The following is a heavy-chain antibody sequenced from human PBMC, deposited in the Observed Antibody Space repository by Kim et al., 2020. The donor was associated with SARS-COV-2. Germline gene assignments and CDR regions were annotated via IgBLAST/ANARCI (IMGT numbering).Heavy chain of an antibody. J-gene: IGHJ4*02. CDR3: AVGDFWSGYPFDY. CDR2: IDPSDSYT. V-gene: IGHV5-10-1*01. CDR1: GYSFTSYW. Sequence: GESLKISCKGSGYSFTSYWISWVRQMPGKGLEWMGRIDPSDSYTNYSPSFQGHVTISADKSISTAYLQWSSLKASDTAMYYCAVGDFWSGYPFDYWGQGTLVTVSS. D-gene: IGHD3-3*01.